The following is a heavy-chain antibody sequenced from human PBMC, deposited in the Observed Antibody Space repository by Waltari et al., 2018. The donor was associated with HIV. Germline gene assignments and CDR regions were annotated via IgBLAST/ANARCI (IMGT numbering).Heavy chain of an antibody. CDR2: IKGGGRSQ. Sequence: EVQLVESGGGLVQPGGSLRLSCAASGFPFSNEWKNWVRQAPGKGLEWVANIKGGGRSQDYVDSVGGRFTISRGHSKNSVYLEMNGLRAEDTAFFYWCRARDSYGNYGVDVWGQGTTVIVSS. V-gene: IGHV3-7*01. CDR3: CRARDSYGNYGVDV. CDR1: GFPFSNEW. D-gene: IGHD5-18*01. J-gene: IGHJ6*02.